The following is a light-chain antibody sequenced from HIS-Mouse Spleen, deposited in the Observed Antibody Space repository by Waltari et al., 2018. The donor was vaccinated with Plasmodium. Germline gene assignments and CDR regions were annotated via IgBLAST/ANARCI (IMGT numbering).Light chain of an antibody. V-gene: IGLV2-14*03. CDR2: DVS. J-gene: IGLJ1*01. CDR3: SSYTSSSLYV. Sequence: QSALTPPASVSGSPGPSITISCTGTTSDVGGYNYVPWYQQHPGKAPKLMIYDVSNRPSGVSNRFSGSKSGNTASLTISGLQAEDEADYYCSSYTSSSLYVFGTGTKVTVL. CDR1: TSDVGGYNY.